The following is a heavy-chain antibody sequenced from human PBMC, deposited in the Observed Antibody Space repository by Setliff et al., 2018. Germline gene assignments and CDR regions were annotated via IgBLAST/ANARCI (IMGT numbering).Heavy chain of an antibody. Sequence: SETLSLTCAVYGGSFSGYYWSWIRRPPGKGLEWIGEINHSGSTNYNPSLKSRVTISVDTSKNQFSLKLSSVTAADTAVYYCARGGYSRGPPVYYFDYWGQGTLVTVSS. V-gene: IGHV4-34*01. CDR2: INHSGST. CDR3: ARGGYSRGPPVYYFDY. J-gene: IGHJ4*02. D-gene: IGHD5-12*01. CDR1: GGSFSGYY.